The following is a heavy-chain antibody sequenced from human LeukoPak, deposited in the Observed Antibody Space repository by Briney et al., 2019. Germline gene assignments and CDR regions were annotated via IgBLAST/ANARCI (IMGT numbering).Heavy chain of an antibody. D-gene: IGHD3-10*01. CDR3: ARVTSGFGELNFDY. CDR1: GGTFGSYT. V-gene: IGHV1-69*02. J-gene: IGHJ4*02. Sequence: SVKVSCKASGGTFGSYTISWVRQAPGQGLEWMGRIIPILGIANYAQKFQGRVTITADKSTSTAYMELSSLRSEDTAVYYCARVTSGFGELNFDYWGQGTLVTVSS. CDR2: IIPILGIA.